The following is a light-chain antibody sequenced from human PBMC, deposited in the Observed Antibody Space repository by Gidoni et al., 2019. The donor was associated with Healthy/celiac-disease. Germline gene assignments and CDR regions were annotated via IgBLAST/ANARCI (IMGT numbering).Light chain of an antibody. CDR1: HTISSY. CDR2: AAS. Sequence: DNQMTQSSSSLSASVGDRATITCRASHTISSYLNWYQQKPGNAPKLLIYAASSLQSGVPARFSGSGSGTDFTLTISSLQPEDVATYYCQQNYSTPLTFGEGTKVEIK. V-gene: IGKV1-39*01. CDR3: QQNYSTPLT. J-gene: IGKJ4*01.